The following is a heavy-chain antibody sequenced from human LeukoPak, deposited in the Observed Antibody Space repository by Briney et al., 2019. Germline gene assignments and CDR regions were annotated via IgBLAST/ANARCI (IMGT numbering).Heavy chain of an antibody. D-gene: IGHD2-15*01. CDR1: GGSFSGYY. Sequence: PSETLSLTCAVYGGSFSGYYWSWIRQPPGKGLEWIGEINHSGSTNYNPSLKSRVTISVDTSKNQISLKLSSVTAADTAVYYCARGGGNCSGGSCCWSDAFDIWGQGTMVTVSS. CDR2: INHSGST. V-gene: IGHV4-34*01. CDR3: ARGGGNCSGGSCCWSDAFDI. J-gene: IGHJ3*02.